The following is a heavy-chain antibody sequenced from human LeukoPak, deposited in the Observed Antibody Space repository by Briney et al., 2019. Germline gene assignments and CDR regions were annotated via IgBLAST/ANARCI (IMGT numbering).Heavy chain of an antibody. Sequence: ASVKVSCKASGYTFTSYDINWVRQATGQGLEWMGWMNPNSGNTGYAQKFQGRVTITTDESTSTAYMELSSLRSEDTAVYYCASTINQSSSSWPPFDYWGQGTLVTVSS. J-gene: IGHJ4*02. V-gene: IGHV1-8*01. CDR3: ASTINQSSSSWPPFDY. CDR1: GYTFTSYD. CDR2: MNPNSGNT. D-gene: IGHD6-13*01.